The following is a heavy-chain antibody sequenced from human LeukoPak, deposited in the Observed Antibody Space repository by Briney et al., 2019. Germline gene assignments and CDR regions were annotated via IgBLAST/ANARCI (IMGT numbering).Heavy chain of an antibody. CDR3: AKGGGGRLIYYYYMDV. CDR1: GFSFSVYW. Sequence: PGGSLRLSCAASGFSFSVYWMHWVRQAPGKGPVWVSRIKTDGSITDYADFVKGRFTISRDNAKNSLYLQMNSLRAEDMALYYCAKGGGGRLIYYYYMDVWGKGTTVTVSS. D-gene: IGHD3-16*01. J-gene: IGHJ6*03. V-gene: IGHV3-74*01. CDR2: IKTDGSIT.